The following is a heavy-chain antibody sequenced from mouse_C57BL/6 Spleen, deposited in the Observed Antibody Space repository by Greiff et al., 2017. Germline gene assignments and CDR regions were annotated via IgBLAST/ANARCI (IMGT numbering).Heavy chain of an antibody. CDR1: GFTFSNYW. V-gene: IGHV6-3*01. D-gene: IGHD1-1*01. CDR3: TEYYGSSHWYFDV. Sequence: EVKLMESGGGLVQPGGSMKLSCVASGFTFSNYWMNWVRQSPEKGLEWVAQIRLKSDNYATHYAESVKGRFTISRDDSKSSVYLQMNNLRAEDTGIYYCTEYYGSSHWYFDVWGTGTTVTVSS. J-gene: IGHJ1*03. CDR2: IRLKSDNYAT.